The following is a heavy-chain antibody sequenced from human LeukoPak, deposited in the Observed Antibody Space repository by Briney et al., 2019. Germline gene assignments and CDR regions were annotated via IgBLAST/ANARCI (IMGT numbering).Heavy chain of an antibody. J-gene: IGHJ4*02. D-gene: IGHD6-19*01. V-gene: IGHV3-23*01. CDR2: ISGSGDRT. Sequence: GRSLRLSCAASGFTFSSFTMTWVHQAPGKGLEWVSSISGSGDRTYYADSVKGRFTISRDNSRNTLYLQMNSVRAEDTAVYFCAKDHGVAVAGMYYWGQGTLVTVSS. CDR1: GFTFSSFT. CDR3: AKDHGVAVAGMYY.